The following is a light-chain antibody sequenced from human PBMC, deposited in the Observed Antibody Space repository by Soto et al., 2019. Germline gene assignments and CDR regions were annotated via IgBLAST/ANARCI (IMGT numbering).Light chain of an antibody. Sequence: DIQLTQSPSFLSASVGDRVTITCRASQDIRNYLAWYQQQPGKAPKLLIYSASSLQSGVPSRFSGSGSGTEFALTITSLLPEDFASYYCQHLNDYPLSFGGGTKVEI. CDR3: QHLNDYPLS. V-gene: IGKV1-9*01. CDR2: SAS. CDR1: QDIRNY. J-gene: IGKJ4*01.